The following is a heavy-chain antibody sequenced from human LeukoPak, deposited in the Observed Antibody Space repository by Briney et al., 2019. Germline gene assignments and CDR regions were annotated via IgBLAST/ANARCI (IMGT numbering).Heavy chain of an antibody. CDR1: GQSLTGYF. V-gene: IGHV1-2*06. CDR3: ARLGLHGSGTYYFFDY. J-gene: IGHJ4*02. Sequence: ASVNVSCKASGQSLTGYFIHWVRQAPGQGLEWVGRIDPNTGDTIYAQNFQGRVTVTSATFISTAYMELSRLTSDDTAVYFCARLGLHGSGTYYFFDYWGQGTLVTVSS. CDR2: IDPNTGDT. D-gene: IGHD3-10*01.